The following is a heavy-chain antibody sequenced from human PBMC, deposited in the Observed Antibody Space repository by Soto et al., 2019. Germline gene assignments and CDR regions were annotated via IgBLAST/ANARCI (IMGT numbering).Heavy chain of an antibody. Sequence: QVQLQESGPGLVKPSETLSLSGTVSGGSISSYYWSWIRQPPGKGLEWIGYIYYSGSTNYNPSLKSRVTISVDTSKNQFSLKLSSVTAADTAVYYCASHSGSYSRGPDYWGQGTLVTVSS. CDR3: ASHSGSYSRGPDY. J-gene: IGHJ4*02. D-gene: IGHD1-26*01. CDR2: IYYSGST. V-gene: IGHV4-59*01. CDR1: GGSISSYY.